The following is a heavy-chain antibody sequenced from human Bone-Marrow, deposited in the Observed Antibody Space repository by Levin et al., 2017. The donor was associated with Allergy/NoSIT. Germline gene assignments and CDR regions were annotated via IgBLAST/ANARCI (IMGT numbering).Heavy chain of an antibody. J-gene: IGHJ4*02. D-gene: IGHD6-13*01. CDR3: ARDSSSWPYYFDY. CDR1: GGSISSGDYY. CDR2: IYYSGST. Sequence: SQTLSLTCTVSGGSISSGDYYWSWIRQPPGKGLEWIGYIYYSGSTYYNPSLKSRVTISVDTSKNQFSLKLSSVTAADTAVYYWARDSSSWPYYFDYWGQGTLVTVSA. V-gene: IGHV4-30-4*01.